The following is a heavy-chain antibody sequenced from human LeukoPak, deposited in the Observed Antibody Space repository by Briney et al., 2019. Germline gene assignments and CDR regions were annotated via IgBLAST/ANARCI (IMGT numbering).Heavy chain of an antibody. CDR2: ISYDGSNK. CDR3: ARDLTGGYSYGY. D-gene: IGHD5-18*01. CDR1: GFTFSSYA. Sequence: GRSLRLSCAASGFTFSSYAMHWLRQAPGKGLEGVAVISYDGSNKYYVDSVKGRFTICRDNSKNTLYLQMNSLRAEDTAVYYCARDLTGGYSYGYWGQGTLVTASS. V-gene: IGHV3-30*04. J-gene: IGHJ4*02.